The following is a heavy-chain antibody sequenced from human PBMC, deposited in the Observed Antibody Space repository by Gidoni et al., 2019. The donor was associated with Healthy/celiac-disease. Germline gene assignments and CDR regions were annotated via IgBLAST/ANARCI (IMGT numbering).Heavy chain of an antibody. CDR1: GFTFSSYG. V-gene: IGHV3-33*01. CDR3: ARANGDYWSAFDI. Sequence: QVKLVESGGGVVQPGRSLSLSCAASGFTFSSYGMHWVRQAPGKGLEWVAVIWYDGSNKYYADSVKGRFTISRDNSKNTLYLQMNSLRAEDTAVYYCARANGDYWSAFDIWGQGTMVTVSS. D-gene: IGHD4-17*01. J-gene: IGHJ3*02. CDR2: IWYDGSNK.